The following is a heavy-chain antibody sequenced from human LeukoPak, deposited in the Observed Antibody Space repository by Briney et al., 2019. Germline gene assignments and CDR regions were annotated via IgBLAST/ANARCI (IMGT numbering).Heavy chain of an antibody. CDR1: GFTFSNYA. V-gene: IGHV3-23*01. CDR3: AKDPLLWLGRRGRDAFDI. J-gene: IGHJ3*02. CDR2: ISGSGGST. D-gene: IGHD3-10*01. Sequence: GGSLRLSCAAAGFTFSNYAMTWVRQAPGKGLEWVSAISGSGGSTYYADSVKGRFTISRDNSKNTLYLQMNSLRAEDTAVYYCAKDPLLWLGRRGRDAFDIWGQGTMVTVSS.